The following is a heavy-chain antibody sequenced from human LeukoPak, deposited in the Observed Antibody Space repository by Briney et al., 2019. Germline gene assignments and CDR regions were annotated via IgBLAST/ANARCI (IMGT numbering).Heavy chain of an antibody. Sequence: GGSLRLSCAASGLTVSSSYMSWVRQAPGKGLEWVSIIYNDGSTYYADSMKGRFTISRDNSKNTLYLQVNSLRAEDAAMYYCARNILFAFDIWGQGTMVTVSS. D-gene: IGHD2/OR15-2a*01. J-gene: IGHJ3*02. CDR1: GLTVSSSY. CDR3: ARNILFAFDI. V-gene: IGHV3-53*01. CDR2: IYNDGST.